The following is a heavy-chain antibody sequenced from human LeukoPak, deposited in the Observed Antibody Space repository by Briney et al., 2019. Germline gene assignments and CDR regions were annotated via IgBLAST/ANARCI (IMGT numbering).Heavy chain of an antibody. J-gene: IGHJ4*02. V-gene: IGHV3-53*01. Sequence: GGSLRLSCATSGFTVSSDFMNWVRQAPGKGLEWVSVIYTGDSTYYADSVKGRFTISRDNSKNTLYLQMNSLRAEDTALYYCGRDTAVAHLYAYWGQGALVTVSS. D-gene: IGHD6-19*01. CDR1: GFTVSSDF. CDR2: IYTGDST. CDR3: GRDTAVAHLYAY.